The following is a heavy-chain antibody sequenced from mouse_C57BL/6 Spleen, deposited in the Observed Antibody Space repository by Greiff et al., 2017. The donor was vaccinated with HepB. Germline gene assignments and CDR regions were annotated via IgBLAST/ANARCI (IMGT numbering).Heavy chain of an antibody. CDR1: GYTFTSYG. J-gene: IGHJ4*01. CDR3: ARPPLYYGSSYGDAMDY. V-gene: IGHV1-81*01. Sequence: VQLQQSGAELARPGASVKLSCKASGYTFTSYGISWVKQRTGQGLEWIGEIYPRSGNTYYNEKFKGKATLTADKSSSTAYMELRSLTSEDSAVYFCARPPLYYGSSYGDAMDYWGQGTSVTVSS. CDR2: IYPRSGNT. D-gene: IGHD1-1*01.